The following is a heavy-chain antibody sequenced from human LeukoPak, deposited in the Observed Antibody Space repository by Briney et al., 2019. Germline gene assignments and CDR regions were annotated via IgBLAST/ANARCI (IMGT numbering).Heavy chain of an antibody. CDR3: ARGEYYYDSTGPGSRFDY. CDR1: GGSISSYY. V-gene: IGHV4-59*01. D-gene: IGHD3-22*01. Sequence: PSETLSLTCTVSGGSISSYYWSWIRQPPGKGLEWIGYIYYSGSTNYNPSLKSRVTISVDTSKNQFSLKLSSVTAADTAVYYCARGEYYYDSTGPGSRFDYWGQGTLVTVSS. J-gene: IGHJ4*02. CDR2: IYYSGST.